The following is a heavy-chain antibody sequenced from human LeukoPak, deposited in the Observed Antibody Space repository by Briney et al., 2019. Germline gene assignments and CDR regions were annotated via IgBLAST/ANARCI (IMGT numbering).Heavy chain of an antibody. D-gene: IGHD3-16*01. CDR2: ISAYNGNT. CDR1: GYTFTGYY. CDR3: ARLDYDRKPINY. Sequence: ASVKVSCKASGYTFTGYYMHWVRQAPGQGLEWMGWISAYNGNTNYAQKLQGRVTMTTDTSTSTAYMELRSLRSDDTAVYYCARLDYDRKPINYWGQGTLVTVSS. V-gene: IGHV1-18*04. J-gene: IGHJ4*02.